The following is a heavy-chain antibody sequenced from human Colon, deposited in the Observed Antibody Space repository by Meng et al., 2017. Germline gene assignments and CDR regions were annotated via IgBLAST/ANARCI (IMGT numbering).Heavy chain of an antibody. CDR2: TYYRAKWNH. D-gene: IGHD3-16*02. J-gene: IGHJ4*02. CDR1: GDSVSSKTAV. CDR3: TRGLEFYRFEY. V-gene: IGHV6-1*01. Sequence: QLQPSGPGLVKPSQTPSLTCAISGDSVSSKTAVWNWIRQSPSRGLEWLGRTYYRAKWNHDYAESLRGRITINPDTSNNQISLQLNSVTPEDTAVYYCTRGLEFYRFEYWGQGTLVTVSS.